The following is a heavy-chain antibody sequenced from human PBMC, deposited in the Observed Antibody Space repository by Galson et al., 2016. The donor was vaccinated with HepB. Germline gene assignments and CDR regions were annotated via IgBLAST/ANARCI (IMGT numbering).Heavy chain of an antibody. CDR2: ISGSGGST. D-gene: IGHD7-27*01. J-gene: IGHJ4*02. Sequence: SLRLSCAASGFTFSSYAMSWVRQAPGKGLEWVSAISGSGGSTYYADSVKGRFTISRDNGKKSLYLQMDGLRAEDTAVYFCARGDGTNWDFDYWGQGTLVTVSS. V-gene: IGHV3-23*01. CDR3: ARGDGTNWDFDY. CDR1: GFTFSSYA.